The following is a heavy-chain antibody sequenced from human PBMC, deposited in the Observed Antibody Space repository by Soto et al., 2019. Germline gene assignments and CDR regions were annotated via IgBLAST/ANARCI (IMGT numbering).Heavy chain of an antibody. V-gene: IGHV4-39*01. CDR1: GGSISSSSYY. D-gene: IGHD6-19*01. CDR2: IYYSGST. J-gene: IGHJ4*02. Sequence: SETLSLTCTVSGGSISSSSYYWGWIRQPPGKGLEWIGSIYYSGSTYYNPSLKSRVTISVDTSKNQFSLKLSSVTAADTAVYYCAIIAVAGYYWGQGTLVTVSS. CDR3: AIIAVAGYY.